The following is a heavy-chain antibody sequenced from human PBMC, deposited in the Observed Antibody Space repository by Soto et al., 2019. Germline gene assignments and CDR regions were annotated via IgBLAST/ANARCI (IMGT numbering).Heavy chain of an antibody. V-gene: IGHV3-23*01. Sequence: GKGLEWVSTISGSGGSTYYADAVKGRFTISRDNAKNTLYLQRNSLRAEDTAVFFFSSIRRKTSYRSGLGIPAEPLSDL. D-gene: IGHD1-26*01. CDR3: SSIRRKTSYRSGLGIPAEPLSDL. J-gene: IGHJ2*01. CDR2: ISGSGGST.